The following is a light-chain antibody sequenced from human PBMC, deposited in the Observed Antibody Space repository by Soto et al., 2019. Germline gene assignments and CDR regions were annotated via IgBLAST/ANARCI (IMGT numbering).Light chain of an antibody. J-gene: IGKJ1*01. V-gene: IGKV4-1*01. CDR1: QSVLYSSNNKNY. CDR2: WAS. Sequence: DIVMTQSPDSLAVSLGERATINCKSSQSVLYSSNNKNYLAWYQQKSGQPPKLLIYWASTRESGVPDRFSGSGSGTDFTLTISSLQAADVAVYYCQQYYSSPWTFCQGTKVEIK. CDR3: QQYYSSPWT.